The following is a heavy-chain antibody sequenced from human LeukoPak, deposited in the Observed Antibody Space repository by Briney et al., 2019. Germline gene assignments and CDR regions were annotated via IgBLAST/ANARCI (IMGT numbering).Heavy chain of an antibody. V-gene: IGHV3-20*04. CDR3: ASYYYGSGFDP. CDR2: INWNGGST. Sequence: GGSLRLSCAASGFTFDDYGMSWVRQAPGKGLEWVSGINWNGGSTGYADSVKGRFTISRDNAKNSLYLQMNSLRAEDTAVYYCASYYYGSGFDPWGQGTLVTVSS. D-gene: IGHD3-10*01. J-gene: IGHJ5*02. CDR1: GFTFDDYG.